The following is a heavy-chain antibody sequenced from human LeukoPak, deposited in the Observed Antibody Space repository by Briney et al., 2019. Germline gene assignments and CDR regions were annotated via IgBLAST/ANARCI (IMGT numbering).Heavy chain of an antibody. Sequence: GASVKVSCKASGGTFSSYAISWVRQAPGQGLEWMGGIIPIFGTANYAQKFQGRVTITADESTSTAYMELSSLRSEDTAVYYCASTVGYCSSTSCFGYFDYWGQGTLVTVSS. CDR3: ASTVGYCSSTSCFGYFDY. V-gene: IGHV1-69*13. D-gene: IGHD2-2*03. J-gene: IGHJ4*02. CDR2: IIPIFGTA. CDR1: GGTFSSYA.